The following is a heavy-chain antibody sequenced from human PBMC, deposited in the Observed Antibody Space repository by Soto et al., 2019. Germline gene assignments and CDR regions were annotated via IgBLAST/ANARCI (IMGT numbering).Heavy chain of an antibody. CDR2: ISGSGGST. CDR1: GFTLSSYA. V-gene: IGHV3-23*01. D-gene: IGHD3-3*01. J-gene: IGHJ6*02. Sequence: PXGCLRLSCAAAGFTLSSYAMSWVRQAPGKGLEWVSAISGSGGSTYYADSVKGRFTISRDNSKNTLYLQMNSLRAEDTAVYYCADFPPSGEDYYYYYGMHVWGQGTTVTVSS. CDR3: ADFPPSGEDYYYYYGMHV.